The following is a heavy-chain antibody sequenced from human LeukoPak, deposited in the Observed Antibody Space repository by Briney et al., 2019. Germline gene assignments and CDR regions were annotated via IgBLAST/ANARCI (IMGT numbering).Heavy chain of an antibody. Sequence: SETLSLTCTVSGGSISSYYWSWIRQPPGKGLEWIGYICYSGSTNYNPSLKSRVTISVDTSKNQFSLKLSSVTAADTAVYYCARALWSSGEHYVWGSYRPTSGGLDPWGQGTLVTVSS. D-gene: IGHD3-16*02. J-gene: IGHJ5*02. CDR2: ICYSGST. CDR3: ARALWSSGEHYVWGSYRPTSGGLDP. CDR1: GGSISSYY. V-gene: IGHV4-59*01.